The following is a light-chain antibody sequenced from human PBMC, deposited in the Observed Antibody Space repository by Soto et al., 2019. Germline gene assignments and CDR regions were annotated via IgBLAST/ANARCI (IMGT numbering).Light chain of an antibody. Sequence: ILTQSPGTLSLSPGERATLSCRASQSLGVVYLGWYQQKRGQAPRLLISDVSTRATGTPDRFSGSWSGTDFPLIISRLAAEDFAVYYCQQNSSSLSFAGGTIVEIK. CDR3: QQNSSSLS. V-gene: IGKV3-20*01. CDR1: QSLGVVY. J-gene: IGKJ4*01. CDR2: DVS.